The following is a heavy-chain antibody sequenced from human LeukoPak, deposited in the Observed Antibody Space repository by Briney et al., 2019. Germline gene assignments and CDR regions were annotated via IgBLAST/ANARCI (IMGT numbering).Heavy chain of an antibody. CDR2: ISSSVSTI. J-gene: IGHJ6*03. V-gene: IGHV3-11*04. Sequence: GALRLSCAASGFTFSDYYMSWIRQAPGKGLEWVSYISSSVSTIYYADSVKGRFTISRDNAKNSLYLQMNSLRAEDTAVYYCARLSGCEPAGDYYYYYMDVWGKGTTVTVSS. CDR3: ARLSGCEPAGDYYYYYMDV. D-gene: IGHD6-25*01. CDR1: GFTFSDYY.